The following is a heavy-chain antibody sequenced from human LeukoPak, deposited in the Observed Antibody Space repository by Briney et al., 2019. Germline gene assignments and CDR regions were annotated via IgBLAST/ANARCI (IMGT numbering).Heavy chain of an antibody. J-gene: IGHJ4*02. CDR3: ARDYDFWSGYQD. CDR2: INPNADIT. D-gene: IGHD3-3*01. V-gene: IGHV1-2*06. CDR1: GYTFTGYC. Sequence: GASVKVSCTASGYTFTGYCVHWVRQAPGQGLEWIGRINPNADITTYAQKFQGRVTVTRDTSINTAYMELSSLRSEDTAVYYCARDYDFWSGYQDWGQGTLVTVSS.